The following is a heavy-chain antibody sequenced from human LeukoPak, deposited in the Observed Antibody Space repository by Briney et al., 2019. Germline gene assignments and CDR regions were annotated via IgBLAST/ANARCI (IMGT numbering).Heavy chain of an antibody. Sequence: SETMCLTCAVSVGFISSSNCWSWVRQPPGKVLEWSADISHSGSTNYNPSLKSRVTISVDKSKNQFSLKLSSVTAADTAVYYCARVQSGSYLGYYYYGMDVWGQGTTVTVSS. V-gene: IGHV4-4*02. CDR3: ARVQSGSYLGYYYYGMDV. CDR2: ISHSGST. D-gene: IGHD1-26*01. CDR1: VGFISSSNC. J-gene: IGHJ6*02.